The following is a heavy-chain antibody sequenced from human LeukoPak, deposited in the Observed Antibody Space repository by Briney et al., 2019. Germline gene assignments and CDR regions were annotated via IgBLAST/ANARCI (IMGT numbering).Heavy chain of an antibody. V-gene: IGHV3-74*01. Sequence: PGGSLRLSCAASGFTFRDFWVHWVRHAPGKGPVWVSRMSPDGSATYYADSVKGRFTISRDNAENTMYLQMSSLRAEDTAVYYCARDMWGTFDYWGQGALVTVSS. CDR3: ARDMWGTFDY. CDR2: MSPDGSAT. CDR1: GFTFRDFW. J-gene: IGHJ4*02. D-gene: IGHD7-27*01.